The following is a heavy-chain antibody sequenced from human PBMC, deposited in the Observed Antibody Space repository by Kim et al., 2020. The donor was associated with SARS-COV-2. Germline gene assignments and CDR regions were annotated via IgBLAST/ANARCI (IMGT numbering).Heavy chain of an antibody. Sequence: TGYAQKFQGRVTMTRNTSISTAYMELSSLRSEDTAVYYCGLGSSWGRFDYWGQGTLVTVSS. V-gene: IGHV1-8*01. D-gene: IGHD6-13*01. CDR2: T. CDR3: GLGSSWGRFDY. J-gene: IGHJ4*02.